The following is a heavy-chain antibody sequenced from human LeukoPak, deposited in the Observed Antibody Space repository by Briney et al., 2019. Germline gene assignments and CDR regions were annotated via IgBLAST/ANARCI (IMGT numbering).Heavy chain of an antibody. D-gene: IGHD6-19*01. CDR1: GFTFSSYG. CDR2: IWYDGSNK. V-gene: IGHV3-33*01. Sequence: PGRSLRLSCAASGFTFSSYGMHWVRQAPGKGLEWVAVIWYDGSNKYYADSVKGRFTISRDNSKNTLYLQMNSLRAEDTAVYYCATARGPDPGYSSGWGDFDYWGQGTLVTVSS. J-gene: IGHJ4*02. CDR3: ATARGPDPGYSSGWGDFDY.